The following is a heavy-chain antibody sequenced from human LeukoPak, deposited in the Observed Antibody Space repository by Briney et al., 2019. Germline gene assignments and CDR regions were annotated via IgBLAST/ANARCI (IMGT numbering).Heavy chain of an antibody. V-gene: IGHV3-30*04. D-gene: IGHD5-24*01. CDR3: GRDPSARVTIDF. Sequence: GGSLRLSRAASGFTFSNYAMHWVRQAPGKGLEWVAIVSHDGRNQYYAESVKGRFTISRDSSKNTVSLQMNSLTAGDSALYYCGRDPSARVTIDFWGQGTLVTVSS. CDR2: VSHDGRNQ. J-gene: IGHJ4*02. CDR1: GFTFSNYA.